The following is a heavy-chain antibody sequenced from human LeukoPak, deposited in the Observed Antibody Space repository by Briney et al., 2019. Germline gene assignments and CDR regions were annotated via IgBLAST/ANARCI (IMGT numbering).Heavy chain of an antibody. CDR2: ISAYNGNT. D-gene: IGHD3-10*01. Sequence: ASVKVSCKASGYTFTSYGISWVRQAPGQGLEWMGWISAYNGNTNYAQKLQGRVTMTTDTSTSTAYMELRSLRSDDTAVYYCARDLKYYGSGIYLDYWAQETLVTVSS. CDR3: ARDLKYYGSGIYLDY. V-gene: IGHV1-18*04. CDR1: GYTFTSYG. J-gene: IGHJ4*02.